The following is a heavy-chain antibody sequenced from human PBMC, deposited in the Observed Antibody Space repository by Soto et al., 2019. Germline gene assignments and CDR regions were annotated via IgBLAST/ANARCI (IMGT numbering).Heavy chain of an antibody. Sequence: QVQLVESGGGLVKPGGSLRLSCAASGFMFDEYYMSWFRQTPRKGLEWLSYISTSGNSRYYADSVKGRFTVSRDNAQNSLSLQMNSLRVEDTAIYYCARVRTTESINWFDPWGQGTLVTVSS. CDR2: ISTSGNSR. J-gene: IGHJ5*02. D-gene: IGHD4-17*01. CDR1: GFMFDEYY. V-gene: IGHV3-11*01. CDR3: ARVRTTESINWFDP.